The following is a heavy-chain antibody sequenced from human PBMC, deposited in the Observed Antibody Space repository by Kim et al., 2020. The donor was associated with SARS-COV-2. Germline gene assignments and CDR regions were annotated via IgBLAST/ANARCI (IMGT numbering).Heavy chain of an antibody. J-gene: IGHJ5*01. CDR1: GISFSDYY. CDR2: ISTSGTYT. D-gene: IGHD3-16*01. CDR3: ARDSGGLHWS. Sequence: GGSLRLSCVGSGISFSDYYMSWIRQAPGKGLEWISYISTSGTYTNYADSVKGRFTISRDDAKKSLYLQMNSLRAEDTAVYYCARDSGGLHWSWGHGSPVIVSS. V-gene: IGHV3-11*05.